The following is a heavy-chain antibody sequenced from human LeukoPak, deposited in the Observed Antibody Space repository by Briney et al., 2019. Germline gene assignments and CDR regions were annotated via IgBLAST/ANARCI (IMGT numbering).Heavy chain of an antibody. V-gene: IGHV3-23*01. CDR2: ISGSGGGT. D-gene: IGHD1-26*01. CDR1: GFTLSSYA. CDR3: VKDLGRYRNNCFDY. Sequence: GGSLRLSCAASGFTLSSYAMSGVRQAPEKGLEGVSTISGSGGGTYYADSVKGRFTISRDDSKNTLYLQMNSLRAEDTAVYYCVKDLGRYRNNCFDYWGQGTLVTVSS. J-gene: IGHJ4*02.